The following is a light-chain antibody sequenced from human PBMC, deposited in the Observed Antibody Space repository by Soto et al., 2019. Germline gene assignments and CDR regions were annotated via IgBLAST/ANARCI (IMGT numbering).Light chain of an antibody. J-gene: IGKJ1*01. Sequence: EIVLTPSPATLSLSPGDRATLSGRASQSVDSSHLAWYQHRPGRAPRLLIYGASTRATGIPARFSGSASGTEFTLTISGLQSEDSAVSYCQQYVHWPPGAFGQGTKGDIK. V-gene: IGKV3-15*01. CDR1: QSVDSSH. CDR2: GAS. CDR3: QQYVHWPPGA.